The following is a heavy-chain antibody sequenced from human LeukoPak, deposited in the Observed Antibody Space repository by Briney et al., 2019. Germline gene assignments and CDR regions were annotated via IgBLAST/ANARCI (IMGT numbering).Heavy chain of an antibody. CDR2: ISGSGGST. V-gene: IGHV3-23*01. CDR3: AKDKRGVYYYYGMDV. Sequence: GGSLKLSCAASGFTFSSYAMSWVRQAPGKGLEWVSAISGSGGSTYYADSVKGRFTISRDNSKNTLYLQMNSLRAEDTAVYYCAKDKRGVYYYYGMDVWGQGTTVTVSS. D-gene: IGHD3-10*01. J-gene: IGHJ6*02. CDR1: GFTFSSYA.